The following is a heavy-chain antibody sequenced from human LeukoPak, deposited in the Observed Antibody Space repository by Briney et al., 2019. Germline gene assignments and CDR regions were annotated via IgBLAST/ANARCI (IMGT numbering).Heavy chain of an antibody. D-gene: IGHD3-9*01. CDR2: IYYSGST. J-gene: IGHJ4*02. V-gene: IGHV4-59*08. CDR1: GGSISSYY. CDR3: AFYDILTGYFDY. Sequence: PSETLSLTCTVSGGSISSYYWSWIRQPPGKGLEWIGYIYYSGSTNYNPSLKSRVTISVDTSKNQFSLKLSSVTAADTAVYYCAFYDILTGYFDYWGQGTLVTVSS.